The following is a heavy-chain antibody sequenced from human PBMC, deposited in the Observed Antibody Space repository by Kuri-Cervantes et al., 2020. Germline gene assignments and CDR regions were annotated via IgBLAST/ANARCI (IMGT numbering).Heavy chain of an antibody. CDR1: GCTFTSYY. Sequence: ASVKVSCKASGCTFTSYYMHWVRQAPGHGLEWMGIINPSGGSTSYAQKFQGRVTMTRDTSTSTVYMELSSLRSEDTAVYYCARDMVRGVSYGMDVSGQGTTVTVSS. V-gene: IGHV1-46*01. CDR3: ARDMVRGVSYGMDV. D-gene: IGHD3-10*01. J-gene: IGHJ6*02. CDR2: INPSGGST.